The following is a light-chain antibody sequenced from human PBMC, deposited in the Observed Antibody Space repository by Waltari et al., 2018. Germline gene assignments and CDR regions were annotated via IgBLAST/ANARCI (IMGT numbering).Light chain of an antibody. CDR3: QNYVRLPAT. J-gene: IGKJ1*01. V-gene: IGKV3-20*01. Sequence: EIVLTQSPGTLSLSPGERATLPCRASQSVSRALAWYQQRPGQAPRLLSYGASSRATGIPDRFSGSGSGTDFSLTISRLEPEDFAVYYCQNYVRLPATFGQGTKVEIK. CDR2: GAS. CDR1: QSVSRA.